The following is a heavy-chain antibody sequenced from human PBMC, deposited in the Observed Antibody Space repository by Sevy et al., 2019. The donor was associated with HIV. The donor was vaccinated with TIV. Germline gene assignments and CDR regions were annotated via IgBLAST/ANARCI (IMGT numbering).Heavy chain of an antibody. J-gene: IGHJ6*03. V-gene: IGHV3-21*01. CDR2: ISSSSSYI. CDR1: GLTFSSYS. Sequence: GGSLRLSCAASGLTFSSYSMNWVRQAPGKGLEWVSSISSSSSYIYYADSVKGRFTISRDNAKNSLYLQMNSLRAEDTAVYYCARTADRDYYYYMDVWGKGTTVTVSS. D-gene: IGHD3-10*01. CDR3: ARTADRDYYYYMDV.